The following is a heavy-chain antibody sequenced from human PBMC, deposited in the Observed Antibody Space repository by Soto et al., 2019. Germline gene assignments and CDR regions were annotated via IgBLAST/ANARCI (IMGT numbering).Heavy chain of an antibody. CDR2: ISYDGSNK. D-gene: IGHD6-19*01. V-gene: IGHV3-30*18. J-gene: IGHJ4*02. Sequence: GVSLRLSCAASGFTFSSYGMHWVRQAPGKGLEWVAVISYDGSNKYYADSVKGRFTISRDNSKNTLYLQMNSLRAEDTAVYYCAKALGVAVAGFDYWGQGTLVTVSS. CDR3: AKALGVAVAGFDY. CDR1: GFTFSSYG.